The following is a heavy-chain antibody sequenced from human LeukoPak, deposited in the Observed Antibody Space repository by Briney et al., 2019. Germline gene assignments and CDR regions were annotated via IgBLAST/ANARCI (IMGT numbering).Heavy chain of an antibody. Sequence: PGGSLRLSCAASGFTFSSYGMSWVRQAPGKGLEWVSAISGSGGSTYYADSVKGRFTISRDNSKNTLYLQMNSLRAEDTAVYYCAKGYGSGSYYSEFDYWGQGTLVTVSS. J-gene: IGHJ4*02. V-gene: IGHV3-23*01. CDR3: AKGYGSGSYYSEFDY. D-gene: IGHD3-10*01. CDR1: GFTFSSYG. CDR2: ISGSGGST.